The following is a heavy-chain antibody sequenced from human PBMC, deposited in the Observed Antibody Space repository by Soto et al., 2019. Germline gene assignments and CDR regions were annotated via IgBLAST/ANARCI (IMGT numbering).Heavy chain of an antibody. J-gene: IGHJ4*02. CDR1: GGSISSGGYY. D-gene: IGHD2-15*01. CDR3: ARERKRNFRSGPIDY. CDR2: IYYSGST. Sequence: SETLSLTCTVSGGSISSGGYYWSWIRQHPGKGLEWIGYIYYSGSTYYNPSLKSRVTISVDTSKNQFSLKLSSVTAADTAVYYCARERKRNFRSGPIDYWGQGTLVTVSS. V-gene: IGHV4-31*03.